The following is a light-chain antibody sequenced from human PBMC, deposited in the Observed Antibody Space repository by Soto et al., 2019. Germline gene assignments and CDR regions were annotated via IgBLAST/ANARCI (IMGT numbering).Light chain of an antibody. Sequence: MVLKQSPSTQSFSPGQRAKHPCSARQRVSSSYLAWYQQKPGQAPRLLIYGASSRATGIPAMFSGCGSGTDFTLTISTLEPEDFAVYDCQQRSNRPPWITFGQGTRLEIK. CDR3: QQRSNRPPWIT. J-gene: IGKJ5*01. CDR1: QRVSSSY. CDR2: GAS. V-gene: IGKV3D-20*02.